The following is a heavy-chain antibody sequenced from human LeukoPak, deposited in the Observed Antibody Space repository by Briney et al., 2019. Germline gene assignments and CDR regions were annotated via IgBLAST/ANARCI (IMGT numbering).Heavy chain of an antibody. D-gene: IGHD3-16*02. CDR1: GGSISSYY. V-gene: IGHV4-4*07. CDR2: IYTSGST. Sequence: SETLSLTCTVSGGSISSYYWSWIRQPAGKGLEWIGRIYTSGSTNYNPSLKSRVTMSVDTSKNQFSLKLSSVTAADTAVYYCARVSYDYVWGSYRPKSFDYWGQGTLVTVSS. J-gene: IGHJ4*02. CDR3: ARVSYDYVWGSYRPKSFDY.